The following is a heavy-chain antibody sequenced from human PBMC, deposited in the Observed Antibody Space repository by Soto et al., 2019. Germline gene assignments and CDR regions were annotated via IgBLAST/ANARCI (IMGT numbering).Heavy chain of an antibody. CDR2: IWYDGSNK. J-gene: IGHJ4*02. Sequence: ESGGGVVQPGRSLRLSCAASGFTFSSYGMHWVRQAPGKGLEWVAVIWYDGSNKYYADSVKGRFTISRDNSKNTLYLQMNSLRAEDTAVYYCARNYKTYYDILTGYYTEYYFDYWGQGTLVTVSS. V-gene: IGHV3-33*01. CDR1: GFTFSSYG. CDR3: ARNYKTYYDILTGYYTEYYFDY. D-gene: IGHD3-9*01.